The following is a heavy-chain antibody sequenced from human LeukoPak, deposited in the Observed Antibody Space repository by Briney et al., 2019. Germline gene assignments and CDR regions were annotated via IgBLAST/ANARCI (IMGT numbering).Heavy chain of an antibody. CDR2: ISSSSSYI. CDR3: APLGGYDFWSGYLFDP. J-gene: IGHJ5*02. V-gene: IGHV3-21*01. D-gene: IGHD3-3*01. CDR1: GFTFSSYS. Sequence: GGSLRLSCAASGFTFSSYSMNWVRQAPGKGLEWVSSISSSSSYIYYADSVKGRFTISRDNAKNSLYLQMNSLRAEDTAVYYCAPLGGYDFWSGYLFDPWGQGTLVTVSS.